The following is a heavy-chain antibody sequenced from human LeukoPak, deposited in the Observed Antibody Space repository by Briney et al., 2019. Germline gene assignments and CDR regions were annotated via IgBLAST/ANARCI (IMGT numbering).Heavy chain of an antibody. D-gene: IGHD3-9*01. CDR1: GYTFTGYY. J-gene: IGHJ4*02. CDR2: INPNSGGT. CDR3: AREVYDILTGYYTPRFDY. Sequence: GASVKVSCKASGYTFTGYYMHWVRQAPGQGLEWMGWINPNSGGTNYAQKFQGRVTMTRDTSISTAYMELSRLRSDDTAVYYCAREVYDILTGYYTPRFDYWGQETLVTVSS. V-gene: IGHV1-2*02.